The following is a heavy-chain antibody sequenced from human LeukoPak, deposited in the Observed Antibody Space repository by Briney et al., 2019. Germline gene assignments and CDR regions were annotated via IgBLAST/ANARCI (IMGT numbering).Heavy chain of an antibody. V-gene: IGHV1-69*05. CDR1: GGTFSSYA. Sequence: SVKVSCKASGGTFSSYAISWVRQAPGQGLEWMGRIIPIFGTANYAQKFQGRVTITTDESTSTAYMELSSLRSEDTAVYYCARVRGRDGYKPDWGQGTLVTVSS. D-gene: IGHD5-24*01. CDR2: IIPIFGTA. CDR3: ARVRGRDGYKPD. J-gene: IGHJ4*02.